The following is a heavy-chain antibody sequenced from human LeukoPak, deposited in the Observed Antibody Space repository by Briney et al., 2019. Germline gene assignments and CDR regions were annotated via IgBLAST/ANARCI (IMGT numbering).Heavy chain of an antibody. V-gene: IGHV1-69*13. Sequence: GASEKVSCKGSGGTFSSYAISWVRHAPGQGLEWRGGVIPIFGTANYAQKFQGRVTITADESTSTAYMELSSLRSEDTAVYYCASTGRAVAAAGKGYFDYWGQGTLVTVSS. CDR3: ASTGRAVAAAGKGYFDY. J-gene: IGHJ4*02. CDR2: VIPIFGTA. CDR1: GGTFSSYA. D-gene: IGHD6-13*01.